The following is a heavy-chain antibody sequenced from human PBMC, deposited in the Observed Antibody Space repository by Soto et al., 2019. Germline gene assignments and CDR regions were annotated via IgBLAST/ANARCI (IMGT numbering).Heavy chain of an antibody. CDR3: ARGGDGITMVRGVTETYYFDY. Sequence: QVQLQESGPGLVKPSQTLSLTCTVSGGSISSGGYYWSWIRQHPGKGLEWIGYIYYSGSTYYNPSLKRRVTISVATSKNQFSLKLSSVTAADTAVYYCARGGDGITMVRGVTETYYFDYWGQGTLVTVSS. D-gene: IGHD3-10*01. CDR2: IYYSGST. J-gene: IGHJ4*02. CDR1: GGSISSGGYY. V-gene: IGHV4-31*03.